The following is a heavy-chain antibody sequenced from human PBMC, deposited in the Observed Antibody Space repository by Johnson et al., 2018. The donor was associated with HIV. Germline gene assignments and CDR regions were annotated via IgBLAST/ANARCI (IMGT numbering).Heavy chain of an antibody. CDR1: GFIVSSNH. CDR2: IYRGGST. Sequence: VQLVESGGGVVRPGGSLRLSCGVSGFIVSSNHMNWVRQAPGKGLEWVSIIYRGGSTYYTDSVKGRFSISRDNSKNTLNLQMHGLRAEDTAVYYCARDRGDGYNYDAFDIWGKGTMVTVSS. J-gene: IGHJ3*02. CDR3: ARDRGDGYNYDAFDI. D-gene: IGHD5-24*01. V-gene: IGHV3-66*01.